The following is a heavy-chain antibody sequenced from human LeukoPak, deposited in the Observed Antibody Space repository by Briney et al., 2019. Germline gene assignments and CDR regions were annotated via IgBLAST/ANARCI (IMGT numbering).Heavy chain of an antibody. J-gene: IGHJ4*02. CDR2: ISAYNGNT. Sequence: ASVKVSCKASGYTFTNYGFTWVRQAPGQGLEWMGWISAYNGNTNYAQKLQGRVTITTDTSTRTAYMELRSLRSDDTAVYYCARDYCSSTSCYFDYWGQGTLVTVSS. CDR1: GYTFTNYG. V-gene: IGHV1-18*04. CDR3: ARDYCSSTSCYFDY. D-gene: IGHD2-2*01.